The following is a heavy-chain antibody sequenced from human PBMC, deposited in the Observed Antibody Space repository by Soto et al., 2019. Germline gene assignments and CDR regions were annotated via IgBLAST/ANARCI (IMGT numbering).Heavy chain of an antibody. Sequence: GGSLRRSCVASGFTFSRFWMSWARQAPGKGLEWVANIKQDGSHKYYVPSVKGRFTISRDNAKNSLYLQMNSMRAEDAAVYYYATSTGAPGNYWRQGTLVTASS. CDR2: IKQDGSHK. D-gene: IGHD1-26*01. J-gene: IGHJ4*02. V-gene: IGHV3-7*01. CDR3: ATSTGAPGNY. CDR1: GFTFSRFW.